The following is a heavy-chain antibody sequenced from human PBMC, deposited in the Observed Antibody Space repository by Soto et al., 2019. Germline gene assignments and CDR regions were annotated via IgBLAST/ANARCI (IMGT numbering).Heavy chain of an antibody. CDR1: GGSFSGYY. CDR2: INHSGST. CDR3: FYGDYYYGMDV. J-gene: IGHJ6*02. V-gene: IGHV4-34*01. Sequence: KPSETLSLTCAVYGGSFSGYYWSWIRQPPGKGLEWIGEINHSGSTNYNPSLKSRVTISVDTSKNQFSLKLSSVTAADTAVYYCFYGDYYYGMDVWGQGTTVTVSS. D-gene: IGHD4-17*01.